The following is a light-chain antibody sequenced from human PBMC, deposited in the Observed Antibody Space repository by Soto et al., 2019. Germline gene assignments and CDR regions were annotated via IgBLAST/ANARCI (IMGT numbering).Light chain of an antibody. J-gene: IGKJ4*01. CDR1: PSVDTL. V-gene: IGKV3-11*01. CDR2: DAS. Sequence: EIVLTQSPATLSLSPGERATLSCRASPSVDTLLSWYQQKPGQVPRLLIYDASKRATGIPARFSGSGSGTDFTLTISSREPEDFAVYYCQQRRDWPITFGGGTKVEIK. CDR3: QQRRDWPIT.